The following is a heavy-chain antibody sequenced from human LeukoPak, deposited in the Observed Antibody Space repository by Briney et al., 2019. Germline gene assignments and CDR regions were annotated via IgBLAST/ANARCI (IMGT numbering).Heavy chain of an antibody. D-gene: IGHD5-12*01. Sequence: SETLSLTCTVSGGSISSYYWSWIRKPPGKGLEWIGYIYDSGSTNYNPSLKSRVTISVDTSKNQFSLKLSSVTAADTAVYYCARDRGDGYDYFWDYWGQGTLVTVSS. CDR2: IYDSGST. CDR3: ARDRGDGYDYFWDY. V-gene: IGHV4-59*01. CDR1: GGSISSYY. J-gene: IGHJ4*02.